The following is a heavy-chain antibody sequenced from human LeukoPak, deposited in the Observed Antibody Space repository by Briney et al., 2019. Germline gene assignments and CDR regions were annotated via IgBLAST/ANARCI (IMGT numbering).Heavy chain of an antibody. CDR3: ARDYGSYFLPKYYYMDV. D-gene: IGHD1-26*01. CDR2: IYSDNT. Sequence: GGSLRLSCTVSGFTVSSNSMSWVRQAPGKGLEWVSFIYSDNTHYSDSVKGRFTISRDNAKNSLYLQMNSLRAEDTAVYYCARDYGSYFLPKYYYMDVWGKGTTVTVSS. CDR1: GFTVSSNS. J-gene: IGHJ6*03. V-gene: IGHV3-53*01.